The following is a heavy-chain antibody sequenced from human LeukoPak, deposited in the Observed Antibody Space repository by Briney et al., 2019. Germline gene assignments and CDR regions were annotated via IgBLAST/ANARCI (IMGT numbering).Heavy chain of an antibody. Sequence: SETLSLTCTVSGYTISSGYNWGWIRQPPGKGLEYLGSISHSGDTYYSPSLKSRVTISVDTSKHQFSLKLASVTAADTAVYYCASSSCGNGFCYADDYWGQGTLVTVSP. D-gene: IGHD2-8*01. CDR3: ASSSCGNGFCYADDY. J-gene: IGHJ4*02. V-gene: IGHV4-38-2*02. CDR2: ISHSGDT. CDR1: GYTISSGYN.